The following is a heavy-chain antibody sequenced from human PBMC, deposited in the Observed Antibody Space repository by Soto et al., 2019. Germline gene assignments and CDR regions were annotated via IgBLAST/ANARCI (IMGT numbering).Heavy chain of an antibody. J-gene: IGHJ3*02. CDR3: ARDLSGYSANDAFDI. Sequence: ASVKVSCKASGYTFTSYYMHWGRQAPGQGLEWMGIINPSGGSTGYAQKFQGRVTMTRDTSTSTVYMELSSLRSEDTAVYYCARDLSGYSANDAFDIWGQGTMVTVSS. V-gene: IGHV1-46*01. CDR2: INPSGGST. D-gene: IGHD5-18*01. CDR1: GYTFTSYY.